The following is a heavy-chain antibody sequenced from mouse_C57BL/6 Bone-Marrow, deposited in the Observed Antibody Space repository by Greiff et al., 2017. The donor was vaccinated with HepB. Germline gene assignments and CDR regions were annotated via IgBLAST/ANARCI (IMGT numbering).Heavy chain of an antibody. Sequence: EVMLVESGGGLVQSGRSLRLSCATSGFTFSDFYMEWVRQAPGKGLEWIAASRNKANDYTTEYSASVKGRFIVSRDTSQSILYLQMNALRAEDTAIYYCARDEWDYWGQGTSVTVSS. CDR1: GFTFSDFY. CDR2: SRNKANDYTT. CDR3: ARDEWDY. V-gene: IGHV7-1*01. J-gene: IGHJ4*01.